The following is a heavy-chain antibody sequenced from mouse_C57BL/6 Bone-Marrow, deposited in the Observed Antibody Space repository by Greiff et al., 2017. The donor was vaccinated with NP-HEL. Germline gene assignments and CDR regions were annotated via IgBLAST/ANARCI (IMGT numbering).Heavy chain of an antibody. CDR1: GYTFTSYW. CDR3: ARGGLYDGYYLY. V-gene: IGHV1-64*01. CDR2: IHPNSGST. J-gene: IGHJ2*01. D-gene: IGHD2-3*01. Sequence: QVHVKQPGAELVKPGASVKLSCKASGYTFTSYWMHWVKQRPGQGLEWIGMIHPNSGSTNYNEKFKSKATLTVDKSSSTAYMQLSSLTSEDSAVYYCARGGLYDGYYLYWGQGTTLTVSS.